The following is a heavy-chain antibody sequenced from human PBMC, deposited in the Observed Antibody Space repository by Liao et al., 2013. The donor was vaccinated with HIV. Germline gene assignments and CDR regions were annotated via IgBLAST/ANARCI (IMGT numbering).Heavy chain of an antibody. V-gene: IGHV4-39*07. CDR3: ARAGIEWWLFDY. CDR2: VFYTGDT. CDR1: GDSINSKYYY. Sequence: LLLQESGPGLVRPSETLSLICTVSGDSINSKYYYWGWIRQSPGRGLEWIGSVFYTGDTYYNPSLKSRVAISIDTSKNQFSLNLSSVTAADTAVYYCARAGIEWWLFDYWGQGTLVTVSS. D-gene: IGHD2-8*01. J-gene: IGHJ4*02.